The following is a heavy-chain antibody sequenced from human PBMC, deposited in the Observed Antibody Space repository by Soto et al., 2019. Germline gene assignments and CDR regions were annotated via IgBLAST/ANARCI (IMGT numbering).Heavy chain of an antibody. D-gene: IGHD1-26*01. CDR1: GFTFSNYG. J-gene: IGHJ6*02. CDR3: AGGTYYGMDV. CDR2: ILYDGSNK. V-gene: IGHV3-33*01. Sequence: GGSLRLSCAASGFTFSNYGMHWARQAPGKGLEWVAAILYDGSNKYYADSVKGRFTISRDNSKNTLYLQMNSLRAEDTAVYYCAGGTYYGMDVWGQGTTVTVSS.